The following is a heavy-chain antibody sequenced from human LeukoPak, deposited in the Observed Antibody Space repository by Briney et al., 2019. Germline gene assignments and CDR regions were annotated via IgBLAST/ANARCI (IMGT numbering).Heavy chain of an antibody. CDR1: GFTFSDYY. V-gene: IGHV3-11*03. Sequence: GGSLRLSCAASGFTFSDYYMSWIRQAPGKGLEWVSYISSSSSYTNYADSVKGRFTISRDNAKNSLYLQMYSLRAEDTAVYYCERIHRTTYYYDGSGYEGYYFDYWGQGTLVTVPS. CDR2: ISSSSSYT. D-gene: IGHD3-22*01. J-gene: IGHJ4*02. CDR3: ERIHRTTYYYDGSGYEGYYFDY.